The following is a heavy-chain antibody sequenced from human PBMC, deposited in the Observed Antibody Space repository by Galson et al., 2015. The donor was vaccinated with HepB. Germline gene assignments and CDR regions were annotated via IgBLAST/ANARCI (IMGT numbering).Heavy chain of an antibody. CDR2: INPSGGST. Sequence: SVKVSCKASGYTFTSYYMHWVRQAPGQGLEWMGIINPSGGSTSYAQKFQGRVTMTRDTSTSTVYMELSSLRSEDTAVYYCAREGRPGDGYALFTEYFQHWGQGTLVTVSS. CDR3: AREGRPGDGYALFTEYFQH. D-gene: IGHD5-24*01. J-gene: IGHJ1*01. V-gene: IGHV1-46*01. CDR1: GYTFTSYY.